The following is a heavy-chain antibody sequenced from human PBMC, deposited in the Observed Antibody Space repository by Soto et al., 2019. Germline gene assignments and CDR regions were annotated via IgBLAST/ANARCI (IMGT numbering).Heavy chain of an antibody. CDR2: IIPIFGTA. CDR1: GGTFNSYA. Sequence: VKLSCTASGGTFNSYAISWVRQAPGQGLEWMGGIIPIFGTAYYAQKFQGRVTITADESTSTAYMELSSLRAEDTAVYYCARKGGCWSGSAPNYYYCGMDCWGQGTTVTVSS. V-gene: IGHV1-69*01. J-gene: IGHJ6*02. CDR3: ARKGGCWSGSAPNYYYCGMDC. D-gene: IGHD3-3*01.